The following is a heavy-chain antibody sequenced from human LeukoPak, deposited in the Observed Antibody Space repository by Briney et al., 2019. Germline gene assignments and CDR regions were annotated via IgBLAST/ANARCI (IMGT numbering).Heavy chain of an antibody. CDR1: GGSISSSSYY. D-gene: IGHD3-9*01. CDR2: IYYSGST. V-gene: IGHV4-39*02. CDR3: AKEPREELRYFDWFPDY. J-gene: IGHJ4*02. Sequence: PSETLSLTCTVSGGSISSSSYYWGWIRQPPGKGLEWIGSIYYSGSTYYNPSLKSRVTISVDTSKNQFSLKLSSVTAADTAVYYCAKEPREELRYFDWFPDYWGQGTLVTVSS.